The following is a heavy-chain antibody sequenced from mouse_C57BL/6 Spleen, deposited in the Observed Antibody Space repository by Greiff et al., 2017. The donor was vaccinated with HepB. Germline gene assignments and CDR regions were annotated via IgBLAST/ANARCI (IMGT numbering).Heavy chain of an antibody. J-gene: IGHJ3*01. D-gene: IGHD1-1*01. CDR3: ARSGSSYGAWFAY. Sequence: QVQLQQSGAELVKPGASVKISCKASGYAFSSYWMNWVKQRPGKGLEWIGQIYPGDGDTNYNGKFKGKATLTADKSSSTAYMQLSSLTSEDSAVYFCARSGSSYGAWFAYWGQGTLVTVSA. CDR2: IYPGDGDT. V-gene: IGHV1-80*01. CDR1: GYAFSSYW.